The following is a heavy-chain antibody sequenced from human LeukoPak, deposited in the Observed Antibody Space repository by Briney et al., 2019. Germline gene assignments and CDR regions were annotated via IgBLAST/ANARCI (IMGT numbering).Heavy chain of an antibody. CDR2: ISHSGST. CDR3: ARGIRDSSSWYFFPRVFDY. D-gene: IGHD6-13*01. V-gene: IGHV4-34*01. Sequence: SETLSLTCAYSGSFTGYHWSWIRQPPGKGLEWIGEISHSGSTNYNPSLKSRVTISVDTSKNQFSLKLSSVTAADTAVYYCARGIRDSSSWYFFPRVFDYWGQGTLVTVSS. CDR1: SGSFTGYH. J-gene: IGHJ4*02.